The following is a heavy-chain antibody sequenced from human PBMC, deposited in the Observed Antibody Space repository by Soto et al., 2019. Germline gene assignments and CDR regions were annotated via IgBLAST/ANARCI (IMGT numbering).Heavy chain of an antibody. D-gene: IGHD3-10*01. J-gene: IGHJ6*02. Sequence: PGGSLRLSCAASGFTFSSYAMHWVRQAPGKGLEWVAVISYDGSNKYYADSVKGRFTISRDNSKNTLYLQMNGLRAEDTAVYYCAKSQRVLYYGSGSYYYGMDVWGQGTTVTVSS. CDR1: GFTFSSYA. CDR2: ISYDGSNK. CDR3: AKSQRVLYYGSGSYYYGMDV. V-gene: IGHV3-30-3*02.